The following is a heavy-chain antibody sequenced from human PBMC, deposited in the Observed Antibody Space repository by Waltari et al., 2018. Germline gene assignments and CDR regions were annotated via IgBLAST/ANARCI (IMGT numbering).Heavy chain of an antibody. CDR2: IYYGGTT. V-gene: IGHV4-59*01. J-gene: IGHJ6*02. CDR3: ASNDFWSGRYYGMDV. D-gene: IGHD3-3*01. CDR1: GGSISSYY. Sequence: QVQLQESGPGLVKPSETLSLTCTVSGGSISSYYWSWIRQPPGKGREWIGYIYYGGTTNYNPSLKSRVTISVDTSKNQFSLKLSSVTAADTAVYYCASNDFWSGRYYGMDVWGQGTTVTVSS.